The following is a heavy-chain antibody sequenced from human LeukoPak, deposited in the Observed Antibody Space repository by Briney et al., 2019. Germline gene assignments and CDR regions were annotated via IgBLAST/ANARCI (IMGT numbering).Heavy chain of an antibody. J-gene: IGHJ6*02. Sequence: SETLSLTCTVSGGSISNYYWTWIRQPPGKGLEWIGHIYYSGSTNYNPSLKSRVTMSIDTPKRQFSLKLTSVTAADTAVYYCSTSNYYNGMDVWGQGTTVTVSS. CDR2: IYYSGST. V-gene: IGHV4-59*08. CDR3: STSNYYNGMDV. CDR1: GGSISNYY.